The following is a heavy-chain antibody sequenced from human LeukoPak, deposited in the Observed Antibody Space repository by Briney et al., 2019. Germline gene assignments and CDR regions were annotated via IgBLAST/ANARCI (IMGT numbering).Heavy chain of an antibody. V-gene: IGHV3-48*03. CDR1: GVSFRDYE. CDR3: ARESRDYDSTTNDAFDI. CDR2: IDIGGTPI. D-gene: IGHD3-22*01. J-gene: IGHJ3*02. Sequence: GGSLRPSCAASGVSFRDYEMTGVRQAQGKGLEWVSYIDIGGTPIYYADSVKGRLTISRDDAKNSVVLQMNSLRAEDTAVYYCARESRDYDSTTNDAFDIWGQGTMVTVSS.